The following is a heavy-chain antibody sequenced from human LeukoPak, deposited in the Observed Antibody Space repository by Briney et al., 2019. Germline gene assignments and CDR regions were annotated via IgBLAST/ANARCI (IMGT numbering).Heavy chain of an antibody. D-gene: IGHD1-26*01. CDR3: ARNRGSYAYYFDY. Sequence: SVKVSCKASGGTFSSYAISWVRQAPGQGLEWMGRIIPILGIANYAQKFQGRVTITADKSTSTAYMEPSSLRSEDTAVYYCARNRGSYAYYFDYWGQGTLVTVSS. CDR1: GGTFSSYA. CDR2: IIPILGIA. J-gene: IGHJ4*02. V-gene: IGHV1-69*04.